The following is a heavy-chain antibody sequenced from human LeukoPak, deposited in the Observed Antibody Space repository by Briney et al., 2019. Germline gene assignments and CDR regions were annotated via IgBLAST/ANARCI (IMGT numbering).Heavy chain of an antibody. Sequence: ASVKVSCKASGYTFTSYGISWVRQAPGQGLEWMGWISAYNGNTNYAQKLQGRVTMTTDTSTSTAYMELRSLRSDDTAVYYCARGYSSGWDYYYYMDVWAKRPRSPSP. D-gene: IGHD6-19*01. J-gene: IGHJ6*03. CDR1: GYTFTSYG. CDR2: ISAYNGNT. CDR3: ARGYSSGWDYYYYMDV. V-gene: IGHV1-18*01.